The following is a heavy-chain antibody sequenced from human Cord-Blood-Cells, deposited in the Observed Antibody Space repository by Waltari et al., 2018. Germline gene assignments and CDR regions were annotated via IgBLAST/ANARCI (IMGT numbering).Heavy chain of an antibody. CDR2: VIPILGIA. CDR3: ARVGGPHDYSNYYFDY. V-gene: IGHV1-69*09. D-gene: IGHD4-4*01. Sequence: QVQLVQSGAEVKKPGSSVKVSCKASGGTFSSYAISWVRQAPGQGLEWMGRVIPILGIANYAQKFQGRVTITADKSTSTAYMERSSRRSEDTAVYYCARVGGPHDYSNYYFDYWGQGTLVTVSS. CDR1: GGTFSSYA. J-gene: IGHJ4*02.